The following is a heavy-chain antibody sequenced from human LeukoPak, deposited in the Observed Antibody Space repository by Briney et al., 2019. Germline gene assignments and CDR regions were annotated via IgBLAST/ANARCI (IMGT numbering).Heavy chain of an antibody. CDR1: GFTFSNYN. V-gene: IGHV3-23*01. J-gene: IGHJ4*02. Sequence: PGGSLRLSCAASGFTFSNYNLNWVRQAPGKGLEWVSAISGSGGSTYYADSVKGRFTISRDNSKNTLYLQMNSLRAEDTAVYYCAKSIRSSGLYYFDYWGQGTLVTVSS. CDR3: AKSIRSSGLYYFDY. D-gene: IGHD3-22*01. CDR2: ISGSGGST.